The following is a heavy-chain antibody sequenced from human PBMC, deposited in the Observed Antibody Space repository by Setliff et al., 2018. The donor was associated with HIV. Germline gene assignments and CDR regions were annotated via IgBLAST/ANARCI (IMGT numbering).Heavy chain of an antibody. J-gene: IGHJ5*02. CDR1: GGTFTIYA. CDR2: IVIG. D-gene: IGHD3-22*01. Sequence: SVKVSCKASGGTFTIYAISWVRQAPGQGLEWMGGIVIGNYAQKFQGRVTVTADESTSTAYMELSSLRSDDTAVYYCAKCSEMLGTPATSSGYYCGWFDPWGQGTLVTVSS. V-gene: IGHV1-69*10. CDR3: AKCSEMLGTPATSSGYYCGWFDP.